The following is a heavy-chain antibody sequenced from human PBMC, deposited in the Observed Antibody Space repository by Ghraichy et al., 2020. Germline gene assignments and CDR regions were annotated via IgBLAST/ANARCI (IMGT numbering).Heavy chain of an antibody. J-gene: IGHJ4*02. CDR3: AKRALGGRGDDY. CDR1: GFIYRNYI. V-gene: IGHV3-23*05. CDR2: IDKSGTLT. Sequence: GGSLRLSCAASGFIYRNYIMVWVRQAPGKGLEWVSTIDKSGTLTYYADSVKGRFTISRDNSKNTLYLQMNSLRAEDKALYYCAKRALGGRGDDYWGQGTLVTVSS. D-gene: IGHD7-27*01.